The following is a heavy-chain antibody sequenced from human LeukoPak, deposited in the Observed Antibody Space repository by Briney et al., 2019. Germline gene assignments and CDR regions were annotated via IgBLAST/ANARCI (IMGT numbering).Heavy chain of an antibody. V-gene: IGHV3-30*03. Sequence: GRSLRLSCAASGFTFSRYGMHWVRQAPGKGLEWVAVISYDGSNKYFADSVRGRFTISRDNSKNTLYLQMNSLRAEDTALYYCARILGSYWTPGYDYWGQGTLVTVSS. J-gene: IGHJ4*02. CDR3: ARILGSYWTPGYDY. D-gene: IGHD1-26*01. CDR1: GFTFSRYG. CDR2: ISYDGSNK.